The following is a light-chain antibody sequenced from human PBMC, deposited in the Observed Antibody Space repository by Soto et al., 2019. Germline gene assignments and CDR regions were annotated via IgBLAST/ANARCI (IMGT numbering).Light chain of an antibody. CDR3: QQSYRTWT. J-gene: IGKJ1*01. CDR2: AAS. Sequence: DIQLTQSPSFLSASVGDRVTITCRASQTISSHLNWYQQKQGKAPKLLIYAASTLHSGVPSRFSGSGSGTDFTLSISSLQPDDFATYYCQQSYRTWTFGQGTKVEVK. V-gene: IGKV1-39*01. CDR1: QTISSH.